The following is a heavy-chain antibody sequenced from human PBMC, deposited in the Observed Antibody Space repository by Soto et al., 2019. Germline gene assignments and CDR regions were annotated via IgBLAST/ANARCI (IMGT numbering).Heavy chain of an antibody. CDR1: GFTFSSYA. J-gene: IGHJ6*02. V-gene: IGHV3-23*01. Sequence: GESLKISCAASGFTFSSYAMSWVRQAPGKGLEWVSAISGSGGSTYYADSVKGRFTISRDNSKNTLYLQMNSLRAEDTAVYYCAKGDIVVVPAAIPFMDVWGQGTTVTVSS. CDR2: ISGSGGST. D-gene: IGHD2-2*01. CDR3: AKGDIVVVPAAIPFMDV.